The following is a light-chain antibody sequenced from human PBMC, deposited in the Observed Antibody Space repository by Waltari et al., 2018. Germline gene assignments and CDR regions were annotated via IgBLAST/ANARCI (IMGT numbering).Light chain of an antibody. CDR1: RDIANN. Sequence: IQMTQSPSSLSASIGDTVTITCRASRDIANNLNWYQQQSGKAPKLLIYRASSLQSGVPSRFSGSGSGTDFSLTISCLQPEDFATYYCQQGYDFPCTFGRGTKVEIK. CDR3: QQGYDFPCT. CDR2: RAS. J-gene: IGKJ4*01. V-gene: IGKV1-6*02.